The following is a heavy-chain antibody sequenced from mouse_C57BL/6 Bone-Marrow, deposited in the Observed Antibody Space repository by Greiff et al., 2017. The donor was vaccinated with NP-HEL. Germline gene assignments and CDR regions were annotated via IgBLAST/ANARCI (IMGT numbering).Heavy chain of an antibody. V-gene: IGHV1-59*01. Sequence: QVQLQQPGAELVRPGTSVKLSCKASGYTFTSYWMHWVKQRPGQGLEWIGVIDPSDSYTNYNQKFKGKATLTVDTSSSTAYMQLSSLTSEDSAVYYYARGGLIGTDFFAYWGQGTLVTVSA. D-gene: IGHD4-1*01. CDR1: GYTFTSYW. J-gene: IGHJ3*01. CDR2: IDPSDSYT. CDR3: ARGGLIGTDFFAY.